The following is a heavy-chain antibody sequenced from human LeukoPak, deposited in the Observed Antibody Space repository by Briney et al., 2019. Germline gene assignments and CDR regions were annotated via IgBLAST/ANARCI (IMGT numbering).Heavy chain of an antibody. J-gene: IGHJ3*02. CDR2: VYPNSGDT. CDR1: GYTFTAYY. CDR3: ARVDGKNNDIFEN. V-gene: IGHV1-2*02. D-gene: IGHD2/OR15-2a*01. Sequence: ASVKVSCKASGYTFTAYYIHWVRQAPGQGLEWMGWVYPNSGDTRFPQKFQDRVTLTRDTSINTVYMGLRSLTSDDTAVYYCARVDGKNNDIFENWGQGTMVTVSS.